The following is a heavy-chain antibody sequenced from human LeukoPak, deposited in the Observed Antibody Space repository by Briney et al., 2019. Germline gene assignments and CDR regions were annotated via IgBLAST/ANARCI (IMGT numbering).Heavy chain of an antibody. CDR3: ARLGSGYPTPDY. D-gene: IGHD6-19*01. Sequence: SGTLSLTCTVSGASVSSSDYYWGWIRQPPGMRLEWIGNLYFSGSPYYNPSLNSRVTISVDTSKNQFSLKMRSVTAADTAVYYCARLGSGYPTPDYWGQGTLVTVSS. J-gene: IGHJ4*02. CDR2: LYFSGSP. V-gene: IGHV4-39*01. CDR1: GASVSSSDYY.